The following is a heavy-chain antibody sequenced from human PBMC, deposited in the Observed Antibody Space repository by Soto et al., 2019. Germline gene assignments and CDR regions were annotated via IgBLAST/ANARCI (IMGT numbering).Heavy chain of an antibody. Sequence: ASVKVSCKASGYTFTSYGISWVRQAPGQGLEWMGWISAYNGNTNYAQKLQGRVTMTTDTSTSTAYMELRSLRSDDTAVYYCARVSSPRKYGEEAEYFQHWGQGTLVTVSS. CDR3: ARVSSPRKYGEEAEYFQH. D-gene: IGHD4-17*01. CDR2: ISAYNGNT. V-gene: IGHV1-18*01. J-gene: IGHJ1*01. CDR1: GYTFTSYG.